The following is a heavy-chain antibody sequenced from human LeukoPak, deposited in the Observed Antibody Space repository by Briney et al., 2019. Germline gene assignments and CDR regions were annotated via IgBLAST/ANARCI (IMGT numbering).Heavy chain of an antibody. CDR1: GFTFSGSA. J-gene: IGHJ4*02. Sequence: PGGSLRLSCAASGFTFSGSAMHWVRQASGKGLEWVARIRSKANSYATAYAASVKGRFTISRDDSKNTAYLQMNSLKTEDTAVYYCTREYRSSTSCYNYWGQGTLVTVSS. D-gene: IGHD2-2*02. CDR3: TREYRSSTSCYNY. CDR2: IRSKANSYAT. V-gene: IGHV3-73*01.